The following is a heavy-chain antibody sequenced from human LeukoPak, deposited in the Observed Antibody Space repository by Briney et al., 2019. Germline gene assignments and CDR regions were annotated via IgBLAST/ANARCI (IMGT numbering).Heavy chain of an antibody. CDR2: INTNTGNP. Sequence: GASVKVSCKASGYTFTSHAMNWVRQAPGQGLEWMGWINTNTGNPTYAQGFTGRFVFSLDTSVNTTYVQISSLKAEDTAVYYCARIIWEYGSGSYSTPDYWGQGTLVTVSS. V-gene: IGHV7-4-1*02. D-gene: IGHD3-10*01. CDR1: GYTFTSHA. J-gene: IGHJ4*02. CDR3: ARIIWEYGSGSYSTPDY.